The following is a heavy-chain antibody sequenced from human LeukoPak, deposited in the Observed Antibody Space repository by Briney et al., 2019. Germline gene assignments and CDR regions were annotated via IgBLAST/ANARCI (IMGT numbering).Heavy chain of an antibody. J-gene: IGHJ6*04. Sequence: PGGSLRLSCAASGFTFSSHWMSWVRQAPGKGLEWVANIKQDGSEKYYVDSVKGRFTISRDNAKNSLYLQMNSLRAEDTAVYYCATSGYCSSTSCAGGMDVWGKGTTVTVSS. CDR2: IKQDGSEK. CDR3: ATSGYCSSTSCAGGMDV. D-gene: IGHD2-2*01. V-gene: IGHV3-7*03. CDR1: GFTFSSHW.